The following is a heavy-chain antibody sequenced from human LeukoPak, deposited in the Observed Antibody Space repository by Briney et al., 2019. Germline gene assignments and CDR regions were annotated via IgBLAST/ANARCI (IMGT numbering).Heavy chain of an antibody. CDR2: INTDSSDI. CDR3: ARDTFQPGLIDS. V-gene: IGHV3-21*05. J-gene: IGHJ4*02. D-gene: IGHD2-2*01. Sequence: GGSLRLSCAASGFTFSRYAMNWVRQAPGKGLQWVSYINTDSSDIRYADSVKGRFTISRDNARNTLYLQLSSLRAEDSAVYYCARDTFQPGLIDSWGQGTLVTVSS. CDR1: GFTFSRYA.